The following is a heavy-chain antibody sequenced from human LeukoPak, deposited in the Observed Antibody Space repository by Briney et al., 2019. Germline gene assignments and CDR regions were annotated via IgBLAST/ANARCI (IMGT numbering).Heavy chain of an antibody. D-gene: IGHD3-22*01. CDR1: GFTFSSYA. Sequence: PGGSQRLSRAASGFTFSSYAMHWVRQAPGKGLEWVAVISYDGSNKYYADSVKGRFTISRDNSKNTLYLQMNSLRAEDTAVYYCARDDSSGSIGTSGAFDIWGQGTMVTVSS. V-gene: IGHV3-30-3*01. CDR3: ARDDSSGSIGTSGAFDI. CDR2: ISYDGSNK. J-gene: IGHJ3*02.